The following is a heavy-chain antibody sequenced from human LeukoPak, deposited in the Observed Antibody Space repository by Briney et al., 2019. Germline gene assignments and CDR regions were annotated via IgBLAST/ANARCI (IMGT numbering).Heavy chain of an antibody. J-gene: IGHJ3*02. V-gene: IGHV3-7*01. Sequence: GGSLRLSCAASGFTFSSSWMTWVRQAPGKGLEWLANIKGDGSDKNYVDSVKGRFTISRDNAKNSLYLRMTSLRAEDTAVYYCARDIDDYGDYHAFDIWGQGTMVTVSS. CDR3: ARDIDDYGDYHAFDI. CDR2: IKGDGSDK. D-gene: IGHD4-17*01. CDR1: GFTFSSSW.